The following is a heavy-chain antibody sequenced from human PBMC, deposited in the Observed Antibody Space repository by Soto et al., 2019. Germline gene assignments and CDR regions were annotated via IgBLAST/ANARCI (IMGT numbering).Heavy chain of an antibody. CDR1: GGTFSSYA. CDR2: IIPIFGTA. V-gene: IGHV1-69*01. Sequence: QVQLVQSGAEVKKPGSSVTVSCKASGGTFSSYAISWVRQAPGQGLEWMGGIIPIFGTANYAQKFQGRVTITADESTSTAYRELSSLRSEDTAVYYCARSCGEPYTAPPRMDVWGQGTTVTVSS. CDR3: ARSCGEPYTAPPRMDV. J-gene: IGHJ6*02. D-gene: IGHD2-2*02.